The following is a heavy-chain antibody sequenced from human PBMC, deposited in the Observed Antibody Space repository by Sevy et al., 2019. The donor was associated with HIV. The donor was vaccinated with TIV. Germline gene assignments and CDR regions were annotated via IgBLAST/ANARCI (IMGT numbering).Heavy chain of an antibody. J-gene: IGHJ4*02. D-gene: IGHD3-10*01. CDR1: GYTFTGYY. CDR2: INPNSGGT. V-gene: IGHV1-2*04. CDR3: ARGAYYYGSGSYYNGGYSDFDY. Sequence: ASVKVSCKASGYTFTGYYMHWVRQAPGQGLEWMGWINPNSGGTNYAQKFQGWVTMTRDTSISTAYMELRRLRSDDTAVYYCARGAYYYGSGSYYNGGYSDFDYWGQGTLVTVSS.